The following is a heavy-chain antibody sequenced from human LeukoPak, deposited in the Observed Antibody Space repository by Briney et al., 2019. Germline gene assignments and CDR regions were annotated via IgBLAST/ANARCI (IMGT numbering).Heavy chain of an antibody. V-gene: IGHV4-59*12. D-gene: IGHD3-22*01. CDR1: GGSISSYY. J-gene: IGHJ4*02. CDR3: ARGRFGLYYDSSGYFVY. CDR2: IYYSGST. Sequence: PSETLSLTCTVSGGSISSYYWSWIRQPPGKGLKWIGYIYYSGSTNYNPSLKSRVTISVDTSKNQFSLKLSSVTAADTAVYYCARGRFGLYYDSSGYFVYWGQGTLVTVSS.